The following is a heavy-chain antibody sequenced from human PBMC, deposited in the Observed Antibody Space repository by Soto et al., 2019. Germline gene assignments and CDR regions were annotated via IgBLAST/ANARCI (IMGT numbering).Heavy chain of an antibody. CDR3: ARSPDYDILSGYYHFDY. V-gene: IGHV5-51*01. Sequence: PGESLKISCMTSGYKFNSYWVGWVRQMPGKGLEWLAIMYPGDSDTKYSPSFQGQVTISVDKSTSTAYLQLNSLKASDTALYYCARSPDYDILSGYYHFDYWGRGTLVTVSS. CDR1: GYKFNSYW. J-gene: IGHJ4*02. CDR2: MYPGDSDT. D-gene: IGHD3-9*01.